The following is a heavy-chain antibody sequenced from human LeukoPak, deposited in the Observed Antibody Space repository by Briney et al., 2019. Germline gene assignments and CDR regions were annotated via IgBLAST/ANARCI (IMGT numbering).Heavy chain of an antibody. Sequence: PGGSLRLSCTTSGFTFGDYAMSWVRQAPGKGLEWVGFIRSKAYGGTTEYAASVKGRFTISRDNAKNSLYLQMNSLRAEDTAVYYCAEFGITMIGGVWGKGTTVTISS. J-gene: IGHJ6*04. CDR3: AEFGITMIGGV. CDR1: GFTFGDYA. V-gene: IGHV3-49*04. D-gene: IGHD3-10*02. CDR2: IRSKAYGGTT.